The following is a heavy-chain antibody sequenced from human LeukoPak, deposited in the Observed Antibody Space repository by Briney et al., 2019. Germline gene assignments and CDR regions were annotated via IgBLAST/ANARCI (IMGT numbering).Heavy chain of an antibody. J-gene: IGHJ4*02. V-gene: IGHV3-7*03. Sequence: PGGSLRLSCAASGFTFSSYWMSWVRQAPGKGLEWVANIKQDGSEKYYVDSVKGRFTISRDNAKNSLYLQMNSLRAEDTALYYCASLYVVTTVVNWGQGNLVTVSS. D-gene: IGHD4-23*01. CDR3: ASLYVVTTVVN. CDR1: GFTFSSYW. CDR2: IKQDGSEK.